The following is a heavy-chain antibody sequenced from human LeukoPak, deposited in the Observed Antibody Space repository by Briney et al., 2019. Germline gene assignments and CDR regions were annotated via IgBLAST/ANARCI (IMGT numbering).Heavy chain of an antibody. V-gene: IGHV3-30*03. CDR2: ISYDGCNK. CDR1: GFTFSSYG. J-gene: IGHJ4*02. Sequence: PGGSLRLSCAASGFTFSSYGMHWVRQAPGKGLEWVAVISYDGCNKYYADSVKGRFTISRDNAKNSLYLQMNSLRAEDTAVYYCARGWDSSGYNYHFDYWGQGTLVTVSS. D-gene: IGHD3-22*01. CDR3: ARGWDSSGYNYHFDY.